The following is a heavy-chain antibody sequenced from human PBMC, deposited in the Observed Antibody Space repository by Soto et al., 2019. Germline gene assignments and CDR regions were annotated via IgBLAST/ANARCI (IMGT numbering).Heavy chain of an antibody. J-gene: IGHJ3*02. D-gene: IGHD2-15*01. CDR1: GYTFTGYY. CDR3: ARSDLGYCSGGSCPDDAFDI. V-gene: IGHV1-2*04. Sequence: GASVKVSCKASGYTFTGYYMHWVRQAPGQGLEWMGWINPNSGGTNYAQKFQGWVTMTRDTSISTAYMELSRLRSDDTAVYYCARSDLGYCSGGSCPDDAFDIWGQGTMVTVSS. CDR2: INPNSGGT.